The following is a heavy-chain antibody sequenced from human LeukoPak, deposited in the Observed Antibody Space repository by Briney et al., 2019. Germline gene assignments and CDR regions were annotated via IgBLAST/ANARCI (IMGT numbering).Heavy chain of an antibody. Sequence: SETLSLTCTVSGGSISSGSYYWSWIRQPAGKGLEWIGRIYTSGSTNYNPSLKSRVTISVDTFNNHFSLKLSSVTAADTAVYYCAREGASTGITIFGVDYYYSMDVWGKGTTVTVSS. CDR1: GGSISSGSYY. CDR2: IYTSGST. J-gene: IGHJ6*03. V-gene: IGHV4-61*02. CDR3: AREGASTGITIFGVDYYYSMDV. D-gene: IGHD3-3*01.